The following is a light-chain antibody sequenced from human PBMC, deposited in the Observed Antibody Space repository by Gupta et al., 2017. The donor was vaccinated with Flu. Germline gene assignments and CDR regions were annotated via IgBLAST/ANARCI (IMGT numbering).Light chain of an antibody. CDR1: VNDVGAYNY. CDR2: EVS. CDR3: SSFTNTNTLV. Sequence: QSVLTQPASVSGSHGQSITISCTGSVNDVGAYNYVSWYQQYPGKAPKLMFYEVSNGPSGLSNRFSGSKSGNTASLTISGLQPEDEAVYYCSSFTNTNTLVFGGGTKVTVL. J-gene: IGLJ3*02. V-gene: IGLV2-14*01.